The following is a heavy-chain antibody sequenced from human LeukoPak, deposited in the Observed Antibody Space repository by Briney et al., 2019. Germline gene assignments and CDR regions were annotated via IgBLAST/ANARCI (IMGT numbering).Heavy chain of an antibody. D-gene: IGHD6-19*01. J-gene: IGHJ5*02. CDR2: IKQDGSEK. CDR3: ARGRAVAGLKFDP. V-gene: IGHV3-7*01. Sequence: GGSLRLSCAASGFTFSSYWMSWVRQAPGKGLEWVANIKQDGSEKYYVDSAKGRFTISRDNAKNSLYLQMNSLRAEDTAVYYCARGRAVAGLKFDPWGQGTLVTVSS. CDR1: GFTFSSYW.